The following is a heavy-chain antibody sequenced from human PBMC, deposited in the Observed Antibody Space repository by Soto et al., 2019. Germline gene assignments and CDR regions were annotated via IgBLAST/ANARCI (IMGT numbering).Heavy chain of an antibody. CDR2: INPNSGGT. J-gene: IGHJ6*02. CDR1: GYTFTGYY. Sequence: ASVKVSCKASGYTFTGYYMHWVRQAPGQGLEWMGWINPNSGGTNYAQKFQGWVTMTRDTSISTAYMELSRLRSDDTAVYYCARDSTTVHTQARYYYGMDVWGQGTTVTAP. V-gene: IGHV1-2*04. D-gene: IGHD3-10*01. CDR3: ARDSTTVHTQARYYYGMDV.